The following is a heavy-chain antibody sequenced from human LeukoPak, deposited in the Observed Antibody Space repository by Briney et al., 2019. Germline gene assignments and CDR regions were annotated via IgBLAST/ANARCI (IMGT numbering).Heavy chain of an antibody. CDR2: IRDDGTYE. V-gene: IGHV3-30*02. D-gene: IGHD6-13*01. CDR1: GFIFSRFG. CDR3: AKGSSTYSITSYWYFDL. Sequence: QSGGSLRLSCAASGFIFSRFGMHWVRQAPGKGLEWVAFIRDDGTYEYYADFVKGRFTISRDNSKNTLYLQMNSLRAEDTAIYYCAKGSSTYSITSYWYFDLWGRGTLVTVSS. J-gene: IGHJ2*01.